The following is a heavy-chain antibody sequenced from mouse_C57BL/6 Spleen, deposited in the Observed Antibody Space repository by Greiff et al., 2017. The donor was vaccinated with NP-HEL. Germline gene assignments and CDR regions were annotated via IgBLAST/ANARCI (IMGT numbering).Heavy chain of an antibody. CDR2: IDPSDSYT. CDR1: GYTFTSYW. CDR3: ARQDLYSNFAY. J-gene: IGHJ3*01. Sequence: VQLQQSGAELVRPGTSVKLSCKASGYTFTSYWMHWVKQRPGQGLEWIGVIDPSDSYTNYNQKFKGKATLTVDTSSSTAYMQLSSLTSEDSAVYYCARQDLYSNFAYWGQGTLVTVSA. D-gene: IGHD2-5*01. V-gene: IGHV1-59*01.